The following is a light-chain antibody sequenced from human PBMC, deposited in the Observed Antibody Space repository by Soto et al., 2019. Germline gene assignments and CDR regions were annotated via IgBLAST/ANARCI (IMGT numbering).Light chain of an antibody. CDR1: QNLLYSANNKDY. CDR3: QQYYSTPFT. CDR2: WAS. V-gene: IGKV4-1*01. J-gene: IGKJ3*01. Sequence: DFVMTQSPDSLAVSLGERATINCKSSQNLLYSANNKDYLAWYQHKPGQPPKLLIYWASARESGVPDRFSGSGSGTDFTLTISSLPAEDVAVYFCQQYYSTPFTFGPGTKVAIK.